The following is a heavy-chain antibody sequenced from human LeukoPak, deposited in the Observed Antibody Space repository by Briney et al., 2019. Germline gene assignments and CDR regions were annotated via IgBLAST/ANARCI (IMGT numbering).Heavy chain of an antibody. D-gene: IGHD2-2*01. V-gene: IGHV3-30*02. CDR3: ARNTNGVVPAAHYYYYYMDV. CDR2: IRYDGSNK. Sequence: GGSLRLSCAASGFTFSSYGMHWVRQAPGKGLEWVAFIRYDGSNKYYADSVKGRFTISRDNAKNSLYLQMNSLRAEDTAVYYCARNTNGVVPAAHYYYYYMDVWGKGTTVTVSS. J-gene: IGHJ6*03. CDR1: GFTFSSYG.